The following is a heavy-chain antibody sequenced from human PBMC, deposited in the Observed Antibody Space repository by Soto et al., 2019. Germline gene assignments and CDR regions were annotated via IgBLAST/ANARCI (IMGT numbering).Heavy chain of an antibody. D-gene: IGHD2-2*01. CDR3: ARSSTGARSRYYYYYYMDV. V-gene: IGHV3-9*01. CDR2: ISWNSGSI. CDR1: GFTFDDYA. Sequence: EVQLVESGGGLVQPGRSLRLSCAASGFTFDDYAMHWVRQAPGKGLEWVSGISWNSGSIGYADSVKGRFTISRDNAKNSLYLQMNSLRAEDTALYYCARSSTGARSRYYYYYYMDVWGKGTTVTVSS. J-gene: IGHJ6*03.